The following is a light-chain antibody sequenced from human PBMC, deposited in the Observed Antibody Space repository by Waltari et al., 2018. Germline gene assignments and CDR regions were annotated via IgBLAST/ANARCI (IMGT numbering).Light chain of an antibody. Sequence: QSALTQPASVSGSPGQSITISCTGTSSDVGAYNFVSWYQQHPGKAPKLMIYEVSNRPSGVSSRFSASKSGSTASLTISGIQAEDEADYHCSSFTRSNTYVFGAGTKVTVL. J-gene: IGLJ1*01. CDR2: EVS. V-gene: IGLV2-14*01. CDR1: SSDVGAYNF. CDR3: SSFTRSNTYV.